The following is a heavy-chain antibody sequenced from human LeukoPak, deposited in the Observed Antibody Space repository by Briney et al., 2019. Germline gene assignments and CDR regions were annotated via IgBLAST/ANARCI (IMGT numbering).Heavy chain of an antibody. V-gene: IGHV3-69-1*01. Sequence: GSLSLSRAASGFRVGNNYIGWVRQAPGKGLEWVSSISSSSHIYYADSVKGRFTISRDNAKNSLYLQMSSLRVEDTAVFYCARDQSWGTRTFSNVVDYWGQGPLVTVSS. J-gene: IGHJ4*02. CDR3: ARDQSWGTRTFSNVVDY. CDR2: ISSSSHI. CDR1: GFRVGNNY. D-gene: IGHD1-1*01.